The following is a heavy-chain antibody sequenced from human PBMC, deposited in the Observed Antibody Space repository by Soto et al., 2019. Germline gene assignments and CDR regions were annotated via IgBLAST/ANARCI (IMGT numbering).Heavy chain of an antibody. CDR1: GFTFGSYA. CDR3: AKDRPDYYDSSGYHPLDY. CDR2: ISGSGGST. D-gene: IGHD3-22*01. Sequence: GGSLRLSCAASGFTFGSYAMSWVRQAPGKGLEWVSAISGSGGSTYYADSVKGRFTISRDNSKNTLYLQMNSLRAEDTAVYYCAKDRPDYYDSSGYHPLDYWGQGTMVTVSS. J-gene: IGHJ4*03. V-gene: IGHV3-23*01.